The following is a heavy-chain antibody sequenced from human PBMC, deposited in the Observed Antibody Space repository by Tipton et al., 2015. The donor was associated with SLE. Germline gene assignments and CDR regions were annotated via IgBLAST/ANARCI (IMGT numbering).Heavy chain of an antibody. Sequence: TLSLTCSVSGGSISNSYWSWIRQAPGKGLEWIGYIYYTGRTSYNPSLYSRVTISLDTSKNQFSLKLSSVTAADTAVYYCASLTESYFDYWGQGTLVTVSS. CDR3: ASLTESYFDY. D-gene: IGHD2-21*02. CDR1: GGSISNSY. CDR2: IYYTGRT. J-gene: IGHJ4*02. V-gene: IGHV4-59*12.